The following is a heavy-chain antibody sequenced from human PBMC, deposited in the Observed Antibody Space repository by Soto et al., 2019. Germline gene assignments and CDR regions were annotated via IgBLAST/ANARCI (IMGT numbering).Heavy chain of an antibody. J-gene: IGHJ4*02. CDR3: ARGLSHLAARAEGVYFDY. V-gene: IGHV3-7*01. CDR1: GFTFSSYW. CDR2: IRENGSGE. Sequence: VQLVESGGGLVQPGGSLRLSCAASGFTFSSYWMSWVRQAPGKGLEWVANIRENGSGEFYVDSLKGRFTISRDNAKNSLFLQMSSLSAEDTAVYYCARGLSHLAARAEGVYFDYWGQGTLVTVSS. D-gene: IGHD6-6*01.